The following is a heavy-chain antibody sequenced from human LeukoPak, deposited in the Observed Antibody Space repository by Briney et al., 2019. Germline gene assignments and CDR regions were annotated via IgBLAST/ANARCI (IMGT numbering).Heavy chain of an antibody. CDR2: IIPIFGTA. Sequence: SVKVSCKASGGTFSSYAISWVRQAPGQGLEWMGGIIPIFGTANYAQKFQSRVTITADESTSTAYMELSSLRSEDTAVYYCARDRAYSSSWFDPWGQGTLVTVSS. CDR3: ARDRAYSSSWFDP. V-gene: IGHV1-69*01. CDR1: GGTFSSYA. D-gene: IGHD6-13*01. J-gene: IGHJ5*02.